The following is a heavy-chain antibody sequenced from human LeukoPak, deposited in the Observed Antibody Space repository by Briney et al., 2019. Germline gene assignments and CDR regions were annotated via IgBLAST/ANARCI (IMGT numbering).Heavy chain of an antibody. J-gene: IGHJ3*02. V-gene: IGHV4-30-4*08. CDR2: TYYSGST. D-gene: IGHD6-19*01. Sequence: PSQTLSLTCTVAGGSMSSVDSYWGWPRHPPGRGLEGFAYTYYSGSTYYNPSLKSRVTISVDTSKNQFSLKLSSVTTADTAVYYCARDLSAVAGPRSAFDIWGQGTMVTVSS. CDR1: GGSMSSVDSY. CDR3: ARDLSAVAGPRSAFDI.